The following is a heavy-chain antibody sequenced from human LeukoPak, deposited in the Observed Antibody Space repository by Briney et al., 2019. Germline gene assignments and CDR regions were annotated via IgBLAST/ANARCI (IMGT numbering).Heavy chain of an antibody. J-gene: IGHJ4*02. V-gene: IGHV3-49*04. CDR2: IRSTAYGGTT. CDR3: ARFSWIGALLFQGY. Sequence: GGSLRLSCTASGFTFGDYAMSWVRQAPGKGLEWVGFIRSTAYGGTTEYAASVKGRFSISRDDSKSIAYLQMYSLKSEDTAVYYCARFSWIGALLFQGYWGQGTLVTVSS. CDR1: GFTFGDYA. D-gene: IGHD3-10*01.